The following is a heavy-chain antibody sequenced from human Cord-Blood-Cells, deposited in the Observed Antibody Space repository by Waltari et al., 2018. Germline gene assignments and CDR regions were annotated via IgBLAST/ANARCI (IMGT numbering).Heavy chain of an antibody. V-gene: IGHV3-74*01. D-gene: IGHD6-25*01. CDR2: INSDGSST. CDR1: GFTFSSYW. J-gene: IGHJ3*02. CDR3: ARDGPANAFDI. Sequence: EVQLVESGGGLVQPGGSLRLSCAASGFTFSSYWMHWVRQAPGKGLVWVSRINSDGSSTSYADAVEGGYTISRDNAKTTLYLRMNSLSAEDTAVYYCARDGPANAFDIWGQGTMVTVSS.